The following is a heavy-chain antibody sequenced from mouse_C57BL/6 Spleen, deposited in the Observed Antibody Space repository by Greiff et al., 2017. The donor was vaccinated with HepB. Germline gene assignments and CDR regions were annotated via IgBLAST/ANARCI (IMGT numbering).Heavy chain of an antibody. CDR3: ARGFITTVVACDY. J-gene: IGHJ2*01. D-gene: IGHD1-1*01. CDR1: GYAFSSSW. CDR2: IYPGDGDT. V-gene: IGHV1-82*01. Sequence: VQLQQSGPELVKPGASVKISCKASGYAFSSSWMNWVKQRPGKGLEWIGRIYPGDGDTNYNGKFKGKATLTADKSSSTAYMQLSSLTSEDSAVYFCARGFITTVVACDYWGQGTTLTVSS.